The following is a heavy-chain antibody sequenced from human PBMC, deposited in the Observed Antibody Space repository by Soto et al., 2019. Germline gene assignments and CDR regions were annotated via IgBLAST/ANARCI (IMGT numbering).Heavy chain of an antibody. J-gene: IGHJ4*02. Sequence: GGSLRLSCAASGFTFSSYGMHWVRQAPGKGLEWVAVIWYDGSNKYYADSVKGRFTMSRDNSKNTLYLQMNSLRAEDTAVYYCARDYNYDILTGYYNSKGEGNPLDYWGQGTLVTVSS. CDR1: GFTFSSYG. D-gene: IGHD3-9*01. V-gene: IGHV3-33*01. CDR3: ARDYNYDILTGYYNSKGEGNPLDY. CDR2: IWYDGSNK.